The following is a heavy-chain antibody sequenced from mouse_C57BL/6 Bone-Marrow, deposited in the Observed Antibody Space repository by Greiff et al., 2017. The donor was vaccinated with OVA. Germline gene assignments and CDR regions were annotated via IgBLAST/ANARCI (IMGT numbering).Heavy chain of an antibody. CDR3: ARSAFYYGNSAWFAY. CDR2: VYPYNGGT. D-gene: IGHD2-1*01. J-gene: IGHJ3*01. CDR1: GFTFTDYY. Sequence: VQLQQSGPVLVKPGPSVKISCKASGFTFTDYYMHWVKQSHGQSLEWIGLVYPYNGGTSYNQKFKGKATLTVDTSSSTAYMDLNCLPAEDSAVYYCARSAFYYGNSAWFAYWGQGTLVTVSA. V-gene: IGHV1-36*01.